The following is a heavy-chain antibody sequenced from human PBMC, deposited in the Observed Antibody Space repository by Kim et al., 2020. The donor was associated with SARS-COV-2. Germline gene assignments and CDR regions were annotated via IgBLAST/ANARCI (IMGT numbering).Heavy chain of an antibody. V-gene: IGHV3-21*01. CDR1: GFTFSSYS. CDR3: GSDGDYYGSGGCPDAFV. J-gene: IGHJ3*02. D-gene: IGHD3-22*01. Sequence: GGSLRLSCAASGFTFSSYSMNWVRQAPGKGLEWVSSISSSSSNIYYAASVKGRFTISSDNANTPLYLQMNSLTAEATAVYYCGSDGDYYGSGGCPDAFV. CDR2: ISSSSSNI.